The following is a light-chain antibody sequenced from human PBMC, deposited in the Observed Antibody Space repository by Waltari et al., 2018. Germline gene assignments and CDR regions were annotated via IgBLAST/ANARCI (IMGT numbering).Light chain of an antibody. CDR2: LAS. V-gene: IGKV4-1*01. CDR1: QSVLVSSDSKNF. CDR3: QQYYSTPPT. J-gene: IGKJ1*01. Sequence: DIVMTQSPDSLAVSLGERATINCKSSQSVLVSSDSKNFLAWYQQKTGQSPKLLIHLASTRASGVPDRFSGSVSRTDFTLTINTLHGEDVAVYYCQQYYSTPPTFGQGTKVEIK.